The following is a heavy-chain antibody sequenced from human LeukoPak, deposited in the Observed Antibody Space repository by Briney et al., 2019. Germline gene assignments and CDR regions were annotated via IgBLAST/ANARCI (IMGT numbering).Heavy chain of an antibody. CDR1: GFTFDDYG. Sequence: PGGSLRLSCAASGFTFDDYGMSWVRQPPGKGLEWIGSIYYSGSTNYNPSLKSRVTISVDTSKNQFSLKLSSVTAADTAVYYCAREPLYYYGSGRNRAFDIWGQGTMVTVSS. V-gene: IGHV4-34*08. J-gene: IGHJ3*02. CDR2: IYYSGST. CDR3: AREPLYYYGSGRNRAFDI. D-gene: IGHD3-10*01.